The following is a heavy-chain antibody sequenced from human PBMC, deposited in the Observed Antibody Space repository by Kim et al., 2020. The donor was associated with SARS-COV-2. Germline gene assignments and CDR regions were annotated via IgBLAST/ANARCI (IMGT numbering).Heavy chain of an antibody. D-gene: IGHD3-22*01. Sequence: YAESVKGRFTSSRDNSKNTLYLQMNSLRAEETAVYYCARADSSGYYFDYWGQETLVTVSS. J-gene: IGHJ4*02. CDR3: ARADSSGYYFDY. V-gene: IGHV3-30*01.